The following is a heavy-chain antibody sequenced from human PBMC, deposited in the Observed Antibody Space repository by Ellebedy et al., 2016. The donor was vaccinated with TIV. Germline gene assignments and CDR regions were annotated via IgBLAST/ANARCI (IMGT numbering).Heavy chain of an antibody. CDR1: GFTFSGSP. J-gene: IGHJ4*02. Sequence: GESLKISCAASGFTFSGSPMHWVRQASGKGLEWVGRIRSKTDSYATAYAASVNGRFTISRDDSKNTAYLQMNSLKTEDTAVYYCTRLVERALLSARVGDYWGQGTLVTVSS. V-gene: IGHV3-73*01. CDR3: TRLVERALLSARVGDY. D-gene: IGHD1-26*01. CDR2: IRSKTDSYAT.